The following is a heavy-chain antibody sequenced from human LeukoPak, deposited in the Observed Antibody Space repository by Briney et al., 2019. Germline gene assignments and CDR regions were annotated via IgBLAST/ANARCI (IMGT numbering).Heavy chain of an antibody. Sequence: SETLSLTCTVSGGSISSYYWSWIRQPPGKGLEWIGYIYYSGSTNYNPSLKSRVTISVDTSKNQSSLKLSSVTAADTAVYYCARVKLIYDSSGYYSNYYYYMDVWGKGTTVTISS. D-gene: IGHD3-22*01. CDR2: IYYSGST. V-gene: IGHV4-59*01. CDR3: ARVKLIYDSSGYYSNYYYYMDV. CDR1: GGSISSYY. J-gene: IGHJ6*03.